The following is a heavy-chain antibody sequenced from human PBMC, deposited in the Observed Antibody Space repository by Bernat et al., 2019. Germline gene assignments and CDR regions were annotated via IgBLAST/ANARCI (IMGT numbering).Heavy chain of an antibody. Sequence: QVQLVESGGGVVQPGRSLRLSCAASGFTFSSYAMHWVRQAPGKGLEWVAVISYDGSNKYYADSVKGRFTISRDNSKNTLYLQMNSLRAEDTAVYYCARGASDIVVVPAATPDYWGQGTLVTVSS. CDR1: GFTFSSYA. CDR3: ARGASDIVVVPAATPDY. D-gene: IGHD2-2*01. J-gene: IGHJ4*02. V-gene: IGHV3-30*01. CDR2: ISYDGSNK.